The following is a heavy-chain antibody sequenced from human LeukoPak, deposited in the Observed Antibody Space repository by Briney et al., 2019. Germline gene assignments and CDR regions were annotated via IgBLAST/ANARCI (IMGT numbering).Heavy chain of an antibody. D-gene: IGHD1-14*01. CDR3: AALDNGRDY. J-gene: IGHJ4*02. CDR2: IKRDGSSP. V-gene: IGHV3-74*01. CDR1: GFTFSSYW. Sequence: GGSLRLSCAASGFTFSSYWMHWIRHAPGRGLVWVSRIKRDGSSPAYADSVKGRFTISRDNAKNTLYLQMNSLRAEDTAVYYCAALDNGRDYWGQGTLVTVSS.